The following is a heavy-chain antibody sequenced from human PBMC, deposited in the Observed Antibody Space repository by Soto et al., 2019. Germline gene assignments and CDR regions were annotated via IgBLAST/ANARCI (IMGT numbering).Heavy chain of an antibody. CDR3: ARDIVVVPAWRRGPTSNYYGMDV. J-gene: IGHJ6*02. V-gene: IGHV1-18*01. D-gene: IGHD2-2*01. CDR1: GYTFTSYG. CDR2: ISAYNGNT. Sequence: ASVKVSCKASGYTFTSYGISWVRQAPGQGLEWMGWISAYNGNTNYAQKLQGRVTMTTDTSTSTAYMELRSLRSDDTAVYYCARDIVVVPAWRRGPTSNYYGMDVWGQGTTVTVSS.